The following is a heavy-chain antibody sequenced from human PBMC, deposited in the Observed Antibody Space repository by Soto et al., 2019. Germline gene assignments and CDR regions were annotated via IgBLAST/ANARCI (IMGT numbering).Heavy chain of an antibody. V-gene: IGHV1-2*02. J-gene: IGHJ4*02. D-gene: IGHD6-6*01. CDR3: ARDLSSSDNIDFDY. CDR1: GYTFTGYY. Sequence: SVKVSCKAAGYTFTGYYMHGVRQAPGQGLEWMGWINPNSGGTNYAQKFQGRVTMTRDTSISTAYMELSRLRSDDTAVYYCARDLSSSDNIDFDYWGRGTLVTVSS. CDR2: INPNSGGT.